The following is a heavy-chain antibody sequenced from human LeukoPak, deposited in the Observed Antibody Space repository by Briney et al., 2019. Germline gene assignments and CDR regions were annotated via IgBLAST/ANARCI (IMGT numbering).Heavy chain of an antibody. D-gene: IGHD3-22*01. CDR1: GFTFSSYA. CDR3: AKPNPPYYYDSSSDWFDP. Sequence: PGGSLRLSCAASGFTFSSYAMSWVRQAPGKGLEWVSAISGSGGSTYYADSVKGRFTISRDNAKNSLYLQMNSLRAEDTAVYYCAKPNPPYYYDSSSDWFDPWGQGTLVTVSS. V-gene: IGHV3-23*01. J-gene: IGHJ5*02. CDR2: ISGSGGST.